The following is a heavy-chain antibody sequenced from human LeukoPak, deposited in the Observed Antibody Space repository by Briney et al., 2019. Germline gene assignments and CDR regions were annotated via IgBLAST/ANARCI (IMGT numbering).Heavy chain of an antibody. CDR1: GYSFTSYW. D-gene: IGHD3-22*01. J-gene: IGHJ3*02. CDR2: IYPGDSDT. CDR3: ARKSSCYYAFDI. Sequence: RGESLKISCKASGYSFTSYWIGWVRQMPGKGLEWMGIIYPGDSDTRYSPSFQGQVTISADKSISTVYLQWSSLKASDTAMYYCARKSSCYYAFDIWGQGTMVTVSS. V-gene: IGHV5-51*01.